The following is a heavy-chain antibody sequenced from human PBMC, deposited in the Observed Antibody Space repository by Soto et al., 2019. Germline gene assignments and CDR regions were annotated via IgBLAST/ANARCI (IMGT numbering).Heavy chain of an antibody. J-gene: IGHJ4*02. CDR1: GYTFTGYY. D-gene: IGHD2-15*01. CDR3: ASSFCSGSSCPLWPARY. CDR2: INPNSGGT. V-gene: IGHV1-2*02. Sequence: ASVKVSCKASGYTFTGYYMHWVRQAPGQGLERMGWINPNSGGTNYAQKFQGRVTMTRDTSISTAYMELSRLRSDDTAVYYCASSFCSGSSCPLWPARYWGQGTLVTVSS.